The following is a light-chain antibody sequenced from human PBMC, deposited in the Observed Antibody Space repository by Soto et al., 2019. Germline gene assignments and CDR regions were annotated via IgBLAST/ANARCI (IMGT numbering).Light chain of an antibody. Sequence: EIVMTQSPATLSVSPWDRATLSCRASQSVSTNLAWHQQRPGQAPRLLIYGASTRATGIPDRFSGSGSGTEFTLTISSLESEDFAVYYCQQYNNWPPYTFGQGTKVDIK. CDR3: QQYNNWPPYT. CDR1: QSVSTN. J-gene: IGKJ2*01. V-gene: IGKV3-15*01. CDR2: GAS.